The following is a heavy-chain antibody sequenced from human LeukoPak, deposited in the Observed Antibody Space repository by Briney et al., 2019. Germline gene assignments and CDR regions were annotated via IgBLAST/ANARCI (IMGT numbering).Heavy chain of an antibody. CDR3: ARESLATRVNN. D-gene: IGHD5-12*01. J-gene: IGHJ4*02. CDR2: INHSGST. CDR1: GGSFSGYY. Sequence: PSETLSLTCAVYGGSFSGYYWSWIRQPPWKGLEWIGEINHSGSTNYNPSLRSRVTISVDTSKNQFSLKLSSVTAADTAVYYCARESLATRVNNWGQGTLVTVSS. V-gene: IGHV4-34*01.